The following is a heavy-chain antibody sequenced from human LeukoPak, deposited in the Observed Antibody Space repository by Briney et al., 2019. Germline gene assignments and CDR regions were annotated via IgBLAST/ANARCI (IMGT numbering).Heavy chain of an antibody. V-gene: IGHV1-46*01. CDR1: GYVFTSYY. CDR3: VKDTGESLVFDI. Sequence: GASVKVSCKASGYVFTSYYIHWMRQAPGQGLEWMGKINPSGGRTNYAQKFQDRVTLTSDTSTSTAYMDLSSLRFEDTAVYYCVKDTGESLVFDIWGQGTMVTVSS. J-gene: IGHJ3*02. CDR2: INPSGGRT. D-gene: IGHD2-21*01.